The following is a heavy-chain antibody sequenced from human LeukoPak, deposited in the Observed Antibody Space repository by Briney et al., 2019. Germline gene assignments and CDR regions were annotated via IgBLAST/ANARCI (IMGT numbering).Heavy chain of an antibody. Sequence: SETLSLTCTVSGGSISNYYWSWIRQPPGKGLEWIGYIYYSGSTNYNPSLKSRVTISVDTSKSQFSLKLSSVTAADTAVYYCARESAIYYGMDVWGQGTTVTVSS. CDR3: ARESAIYYGMDV. CDR1: GGSISNYY. V-gene: IGHV4-59*12. J-gene: IGHJ6*02. CDR2: IYYSGST. D-gene: IGHD2-2*01.